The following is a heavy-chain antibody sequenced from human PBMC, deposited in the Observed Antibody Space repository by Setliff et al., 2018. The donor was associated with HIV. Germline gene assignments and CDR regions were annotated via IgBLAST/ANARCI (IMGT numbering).Heavy chain of an antibody. J-gene: IGHJ6*03. V-gene: IGHV3-23*01. CDR1: GFSFTSHA. CDR3: ARLAYYDFWNGYSYYMDV. CDR2: ISGSGEAT. Sequence: GGSLRLSCAASGFSFTSHAMNWVRQAPGKGLEWVSSISGSGEATFYTDSVKGRFTISRDNSKNTLYLQMNSLRAEDTAVYYCARLAYYDFWNGYSYYMDVWGKGTTVTVSS. D-gene: IGHD3-3*01.